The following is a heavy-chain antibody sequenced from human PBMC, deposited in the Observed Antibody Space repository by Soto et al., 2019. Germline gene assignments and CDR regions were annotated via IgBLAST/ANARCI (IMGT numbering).Heavy chain of an antibody. CDR1: GFAFSAYS. Sequence: EVQLLESGGGLVPPGGSLRLSCAASGFAFSAYSMSWVRLAPGKGLEWVSGISGLGGSTYYTDSVEGRFTISRDNSRNTLYLHMHSLRAEDTAEYYCAKSNGNCWKQYFFDYWGQGILLTVSS. D-gene: IGHD2-8*01. V-gene: IGHV3-23*01. CDR2: ISGLGGST. J-gene: IGHJ4*02. CDR3: AKSNGNCWKQYFFDY.